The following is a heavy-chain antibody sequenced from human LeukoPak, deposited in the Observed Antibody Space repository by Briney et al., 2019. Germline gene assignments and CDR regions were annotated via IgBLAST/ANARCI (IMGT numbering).Heavy chain of an antibody. V-gene: IGHV4-59*01. CDR2: IYYSGST. Sequence: PSATLSLTCTVSGGSISSYYWSWIRQPPGKGLEWIGYIYYSGSTNYNPSLKSRVTISVDTSKNQFSLKLSSVTAADTAVYYCAREGNWFDPWGQGTLVTVSS. J-gene: IGHJ5*02. CDR1: GGSISSYY. CDR3: AREGNWFDP.